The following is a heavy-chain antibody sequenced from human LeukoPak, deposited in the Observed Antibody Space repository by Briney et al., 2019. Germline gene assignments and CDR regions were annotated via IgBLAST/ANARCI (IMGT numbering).Heavy chain of an antibody. J-gene: IGHJ4*02. CDR3: ARDRWYYGSGSYSIFDY. Sequence: GGSLRLSCAASGFTFSSYWMSWVRQAPGKGLEWVANIKQDGSEKYYVDSVKGRFTISRDNAKNSLYLQMNSLRAEDTAVCYCARDRWYYGSGSYSIFDYWGQGTLVTVSS. CDR2: IKQDGSEK. D-gene: IGHD3-10*01. CDR1: GFTFSSYW. V-gene: IGHV3-7*01.